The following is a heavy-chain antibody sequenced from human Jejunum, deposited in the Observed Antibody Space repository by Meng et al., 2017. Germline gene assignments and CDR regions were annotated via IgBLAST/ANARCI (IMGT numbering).Heavy chain of an antibody. D-gene: IGHD6-19*01. J-gene: IGHJ4*02. V-gene: IGHV3-7*01. CDR1: GFTFSSYW. Sequence: GESLKISCEVSGFTFSSYWMTWVRQAPGKGLEWVANIKQDGSETYYVDSVKGRFTISRDNAKNSLYLQIDNLRAEDTAVYYCAKERVTAMARTDFDYWGPGTMVTVSS. CDR3: AKERVTAMARTDFDY. CDR2: IKQDGSET.